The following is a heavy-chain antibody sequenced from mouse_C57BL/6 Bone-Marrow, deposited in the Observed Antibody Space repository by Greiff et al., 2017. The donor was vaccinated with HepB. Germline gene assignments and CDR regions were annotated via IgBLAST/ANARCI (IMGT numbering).Heavy chain of an antibody. Sequence: EVQVVESGGGLVQPGGSLKLSCAASGFTFSDYGMAWVRQAPRKGPEWVAFISNLAYSIYYADTVTGRFTISRENAKNTLYLEMSSLRSEDTAMYYCARDDSLYGSSPWFAYWGQGTLVTVSA. CDR2: ISNLAYSI. D-gene: IGHD1-1*01. J-gene: IGHJ3*01. CDR3: ARDDSLYGSSPWFAY. CDR1: GFTFSDYG. V-gene: IGHV5-15*01.